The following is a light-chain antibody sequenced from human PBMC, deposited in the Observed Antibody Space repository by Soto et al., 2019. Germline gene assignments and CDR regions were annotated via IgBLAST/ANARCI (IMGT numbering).Light chain of an antibody. CDR2: LGS. V-gene: IGKV2-28*01. CDR1: QSLLHSNGYNY. CDR3: MKALQTPPN. J-gene: IGKJ3*01. Sequence: DSVMTQSPLSLPVTPGDPASISCRSSQSLLHSNGYNYLDWYLQKPGQSPQLLIYLGSNRSSGVPDRFSGSGSGTDFTLKISRVEAEDVGVYYCMKALQTPPNFGPGTKVDIK.